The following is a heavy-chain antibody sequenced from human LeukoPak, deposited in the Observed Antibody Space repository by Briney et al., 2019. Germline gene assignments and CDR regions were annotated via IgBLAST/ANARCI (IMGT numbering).Heavy chain of an antibody. CDR2: ISGRGDST. Sequence: GGSLRLSCAASGFTFDNYALSWVRQAPGKGLEWVSGISGRGDSTDQADPVKGRFTISRDNAKNSLYLQMNSLRAEDTAVYYCARDAYYYDSSGYYEYYFDYWGQGTLVTVSS. D-gene: IGHD3-22*01. J-gene: IGHJ4*02. V-gene: IGHV3-23*01. CDR1: GFTFDNYA. CDR3: ARDAYYYDSSGYYEYYFDY.